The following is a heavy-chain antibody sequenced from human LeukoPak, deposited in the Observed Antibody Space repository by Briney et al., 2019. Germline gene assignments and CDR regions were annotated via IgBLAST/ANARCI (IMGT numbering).Heavy chain of an antibody. D-gene: IGHD3-10*01. V-gene: IGHV1-2*02. J-gene: IGHJ5*02. CDR3: ARDYYGSGSFFDP. CDR2: INPNSGGA. Sequence: ASVKVSCKASGYTFIDYYMHWVRQAPGQGLEWMGWINPNSGGANYAQRFQGRVTMTRDTSISTAYMELSRLRSDDTAVYYCARDYYGSGSFFDPWGQGTLSPSPQ. CDR1: GYTFIDYY.